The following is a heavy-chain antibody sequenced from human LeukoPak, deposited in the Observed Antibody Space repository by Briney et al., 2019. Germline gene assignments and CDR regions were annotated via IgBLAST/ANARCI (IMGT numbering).Heavy chain of an antibody. V-gene: IGHV3-21*01. Sequence: GGSLRLSCAASGFTFSSYSMNWVRQAPGKGLEWVSSINSDSSLMFYAESVKGRFTISRDNARNSLYLQMNSLRAEDTAVYYCARIDAFDIWGQGTMVTVSS. J-gene: IGHJ3*02. CDR1: GFTFSSYS. CDR3: ARIDAFDI. CDR2: INSDSSLM.